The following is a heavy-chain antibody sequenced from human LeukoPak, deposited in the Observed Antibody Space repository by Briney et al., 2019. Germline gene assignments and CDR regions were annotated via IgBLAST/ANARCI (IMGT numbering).Heavy chain of an antibody. J-gene: IGHJ6*03. CDR2: INHSGST. V-gene: IGHV4-34*01. CDR3: ARGGYDYYYMDV. Sequence: SETLSLTCAVYGGSFSGYYWSWIRRPPGKGLEWIGEINHSGSTNYNPSLKSRVTISVDTSKNQFSLKLSSVTAADTAVYYCARGGYDYYYMDVWGKGTTVTISS. CDR1: GGSFSGYY.